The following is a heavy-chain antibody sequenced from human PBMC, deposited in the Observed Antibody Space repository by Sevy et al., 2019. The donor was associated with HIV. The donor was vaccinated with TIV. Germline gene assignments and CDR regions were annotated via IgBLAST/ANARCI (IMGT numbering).Heavy chain of an antibody. CDR2: ISDSGGST. CDR1: GFTFSTYA. V-gene: IGHV3-23*01. J-gene: IGHJ6*02. CDR3: ARRPDLGSVIRTGVMDV. D-gene: IGHD3-10*01. Sequence: GGSLRLSCAASGFTFSTYAMSWVRQTPGKGLQWVSVISDSGGSTYYADSVQGRFTIPRDNSKDTMYRQVNSLRAEDTAVYYCARRPDLGSVIRTGVMDVWGQGTTVTVSS.